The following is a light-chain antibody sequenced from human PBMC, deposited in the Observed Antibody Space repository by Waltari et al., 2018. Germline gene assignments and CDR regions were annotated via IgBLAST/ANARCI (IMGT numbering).Light chain of an antibody. CDR1: SSDVGAYNY. CDR3: SSYAGNNNCV. CDR2: EVT. V-gene: IGLV2-8*01. J-gene: IGLJ1*01. Sequence: QSALTQPPSASGSPGPSVTIPCTGTSSDVGAYNYVPWYQQYPGKAPKLMIYEVTKRPSGVPDRFSASKSGNTASLTVSGLQAEDEADYYCSSYAGNNNCVFGTGTKVTVL.